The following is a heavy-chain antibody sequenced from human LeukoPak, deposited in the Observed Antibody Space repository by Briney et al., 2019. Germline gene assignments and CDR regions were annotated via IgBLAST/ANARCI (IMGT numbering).Heavy chain of an antibody. V-gene: IGHV5-51*01. Sequence: GESLKISCMGSGYSFTIYWIGWVRQMPAQGLEWMGFIYPGISNTSYSPSFQGQVTISADKSISTAYLQWSRLKASDTAMYYCARFEGYCSSTSCARGYDAFDIWGQGTMVTVSS. CDR3: ARFEGYCSSTSCARGYDAFDI. CDR1: GYSFTIYW. J-gene: IGHJ3*02. CDR2: IYPGISNT. D-gene: IGHD2-2*01.